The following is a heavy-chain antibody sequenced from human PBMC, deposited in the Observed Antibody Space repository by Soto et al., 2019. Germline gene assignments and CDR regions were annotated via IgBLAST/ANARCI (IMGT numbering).Heavy chain of an antibody. V-gene: IGHV4-59*01. CDR1: GGSISSNH. Sequence: QVQLQESGPGLVKPSETLSLTCTVSGGSISSNHWSWIRQPPRKGLEWIGYIYYSESTYYNYNPSRRIRLTKEVDPSQKPFSLNLTPVTAADMAVYYSATGKEGLDYWGQGHLVTLSS. CDR3: ATGKEGLDY. D-gene: IGHD3-10*01. CDR2: IYYSESTYY. J-gene: IGHJ4*02.